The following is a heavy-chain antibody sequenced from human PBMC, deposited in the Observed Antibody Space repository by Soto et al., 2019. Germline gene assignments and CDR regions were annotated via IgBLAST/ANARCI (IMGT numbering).Heavy chain of an antibody. CDR1: GFTFSSYA. CDR3: VKPPGAAIVSYRMAV. V-gene: IGHV3-64D*08. D-gene: IGHD5-18*01. CDR2: ISSNGGRT. Sequence: EVQLVESGGGLVQPGGPLRLSCSASGFTFSSYAMHWVRQAPGQGLEYVSAISSNGGRTYYADSVQGRCTISRDHAKKTLYLQRSSLSAEDTAVYYCVKPPGAAIVSYRMAVGGQGTTVPVSS. J-gene: IGHJ6*02.